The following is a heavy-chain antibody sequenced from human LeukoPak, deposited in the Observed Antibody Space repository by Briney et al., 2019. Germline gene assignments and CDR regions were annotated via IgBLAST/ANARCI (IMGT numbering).Heavy chain of an antibody. Sequence: GGSLRLSCTASGFTFGDYGMSWFRQAPGKGLEWVGFIRSKAYGGTTEYAASAKGRFTISRDDSKSIAYLQMNSLKTEDTAVYYCTRDADGDYEVVDYWGQGTLVIVSS. CDR2: IRSKAYGGTT. J-gene: IGHJ4*02. CDR3: TRDADGDYEVVDY. CDR1: GFTFGDYG. V-gene: IGHV3-49*03. D-gene: IGHD4-17*01.